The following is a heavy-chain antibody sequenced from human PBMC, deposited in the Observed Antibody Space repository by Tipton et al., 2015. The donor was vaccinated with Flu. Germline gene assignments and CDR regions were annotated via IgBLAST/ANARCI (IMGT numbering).Heavy chain of an antibody. CDR3: ARDPSLGMPDYFDY. CDR2: IDNSEYT. D-gene: IGHD2-2*01. V-gene: IGHV4-59*12. CDR1: GGSIGSYY. Sequence: TLSLTCTVSGGSIGSYYWNWIRQPPGKGLEWFGYIDNSEYTKYNPSLKSRVTISVDTSKKQFSLRLRSVTAAETAVYYCARDPSLGMPDYFDYWGQGTLVTASS. J-gene: IGHJ4*02.